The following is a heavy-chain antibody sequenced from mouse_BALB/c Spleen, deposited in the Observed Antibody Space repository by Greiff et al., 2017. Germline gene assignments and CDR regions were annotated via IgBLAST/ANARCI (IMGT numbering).Heavy chain of an antibody. CDR3: ASGDYAMDY. CDR1: GYSITSDYA. CDR2: ISYSGST. Sequence: EVHLVESGPGLVKPSQSLSLTCTVTGYSITSDYAWNWIRQFPGNKLEWMGYISYSGSTSYNPSLKSRISITRDTSKNQFFLQLNSVTTEDTATYYCASGDYAMDYWGQGTSVTVSS. V-gene: IGHV3-2*02. J-gene: IGHJ4*01.